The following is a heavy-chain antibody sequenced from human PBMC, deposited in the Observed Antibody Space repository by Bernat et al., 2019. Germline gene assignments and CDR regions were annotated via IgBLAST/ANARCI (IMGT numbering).Heavy chain of an antibody. CDR3: AKDLVEQLVLGVQVLSSYYYYYGMDV. CDR2: ISYDGSNK. D-gene: IGHD6-13*01. J-gene: IGHJ6*02. CDR1: GFTFSSYG. Sequence: QVQLVESGGGVVQPGRSLRLSCAASGFTFSSYGMHWVRQAPGKGLEWVAVISYDGSNKYYADSVKGRFTISRDNSKNTLYLQMNSLRAEDTAVYYCAKDLVEQLVLGVQVLSSYYYYYGMDVWGQGTTVTVSS. V-gene: IGHV3-30*18.